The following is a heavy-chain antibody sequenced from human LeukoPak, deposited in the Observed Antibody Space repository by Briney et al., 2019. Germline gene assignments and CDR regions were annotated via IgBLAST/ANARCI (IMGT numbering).Heavy chain of an antibody. CDR1: GYTFTSYD. D-gene: IGHD6-13*01. CDR2: MNPNSGNT. V-gene: IGHV1-8*03. J-gene: IGHJ3*02. Sequence: GASVKVSCKASGYTFTSYDINWVRQATGQGLEWMGWMNPNSGNTGYAQKFQGRVTITRNTSISTAYMELSRLRSDDTAVYYCARVLTDSSSDAFDIWGQGTMVTVSS. CDR3: ARVLTDSSSDAFDI.